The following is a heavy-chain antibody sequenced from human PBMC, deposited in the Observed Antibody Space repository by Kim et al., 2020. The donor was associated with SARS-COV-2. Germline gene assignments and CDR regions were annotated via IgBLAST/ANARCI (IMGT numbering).Heavy chain of an antibody. J-gene: IGHJ6*02. D-gene: IGHD4-17*01. Sequence: GGSLRLSCAASGFTFNHYCMHWVRQAPGKGLEWVSRIGADGDSINYADSVKGRFTISRDNAKNTLFLQMSSLRAEDTAVYYCVRHRPKKFPYALDDWGQG. CDR1: GFTFNHYC. CDR2: IGADGDSI. V-gene: IGHV3-74*01. CDR3: VRHRPKKFPYALDD.